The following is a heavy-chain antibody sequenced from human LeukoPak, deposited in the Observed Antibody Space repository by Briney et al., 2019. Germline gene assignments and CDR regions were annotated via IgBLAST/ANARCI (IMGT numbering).Heavy chain of an antibody. V-gene: IGHV4-39*07. CDR2: IYYSGST. J-gene: IGHJ6*02. Sequence: SETLSLTCTVSDGSISSTTHYWGWIRQPPGKGPEWLASIYYSGSTYYNPSLESRVTISVDTSKSQFSLKLSSVTAADTAVYYCAKAPYGMDVWGQGTTVTVSS. CDR1: DGSISSTTHY. CDR3: AKAPYGMDV.